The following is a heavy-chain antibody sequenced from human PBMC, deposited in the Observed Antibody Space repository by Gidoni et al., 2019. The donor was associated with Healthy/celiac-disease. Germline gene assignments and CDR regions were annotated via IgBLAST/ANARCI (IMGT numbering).Heavy chain of an antibody. CDR3: ARARGLVRMWFDP. Sequence: QVQLQESGPGLVKPSQTLSLTCTVSGGSISRGSYYWSWIRQPAGKGLEWIGRIYTSGSTNYNPSLKSRVTISVDTSKNQFSLKLSSVTAADTAVYYCARARGLVRMWFDPWGQGTLVTVSS. J-gene: IGHJ5*02. CDR1: GGSISRGSYY. D-gene: IGHD6-19*01. CDR2: IYTSGST. V-gene: IGHV4-61*02.